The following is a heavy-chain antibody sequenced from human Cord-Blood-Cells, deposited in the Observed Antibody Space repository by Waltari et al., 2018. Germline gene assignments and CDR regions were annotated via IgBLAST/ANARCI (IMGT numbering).Heavy chain of an antibody. J-gene: IGHJ6*02. CDR1: GLTFSSSG. D-gene: IGHD3-10*01. CDR2: ILDDGSNK. Sequence: QVQLVESGGGVVQPGRSLRRSCAASGLTFSSSGMHWFHQAPGQWLEWVAVILDDGSNKYYAASVKGRFTISRDNSKNTLYLQMNSLRAEDTAVYYCASLRYGSGSYYYYGMDVWGQGTTVTVSS. CDR3: ASLRYGSGSYYYYGMDV. V-gene: IGHV3-33*01.